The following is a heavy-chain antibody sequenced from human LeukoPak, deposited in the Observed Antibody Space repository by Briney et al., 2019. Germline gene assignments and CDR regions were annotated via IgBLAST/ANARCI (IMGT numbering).Heavy chain of an antibody. Sequence: GGSLRLSCAASGFTFSSYAMSWVRQAPGKGLEWVSAISGSGGSTYYADSVKGRFTISRDNSKNTLYLQMNSLRAEDTAVYYCAKDVGLAHTVAGHWDYWGQGTLVTVSS. CDR2: ISGSGGST. CDR3: AKDVGLAHTVAGHWDY. D-gene: IGHD6-19*01. V-gene: IGHV3-23*01. J-gene: IGHJ4*02. CDR1: GFTFSSYA.